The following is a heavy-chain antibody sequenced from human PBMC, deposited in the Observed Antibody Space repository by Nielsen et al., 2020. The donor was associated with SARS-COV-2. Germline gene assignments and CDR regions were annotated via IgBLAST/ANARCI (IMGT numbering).Heavy chain of an antibody. CDR3: ARDPWGVTLARGLIINSYYDY. Sequence: LRLSCVVSGGSISSGTYSWSWIRQPPGRGLEFIGYIYHSGSTYYNPSLKSRVTISVDTSKNQFSLKLSSVTAADTAVYYCARDPWGVTLARGLIINSYYDYWGQGNLVTVSS. CDR1: GGSISSGTYS. D-gene: IGHD3-10*01. J-gene: IGHJ4*02. V-gene: IGHV4-30-2*01. CDR2: IYHSGST.